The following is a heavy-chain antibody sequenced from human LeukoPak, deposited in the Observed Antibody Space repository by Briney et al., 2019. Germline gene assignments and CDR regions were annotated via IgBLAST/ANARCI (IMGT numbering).Heavy chain of an antibody. J-gene: IGHJ5*02. D-gene: IGHD2-2*02. Sequence: GGSLRLSCAASGFTFSTYAMHWVRQAPGKGLEWVAVISYDGSNKYYADSVKGRFTMSRDNAKNSVYLEMNSLRAEDTAVYYCAKDIYPGIFDPWGQGTLVTVSS. CDR2: ISYDGSNK. CDR3: AKDIYPGIFDP. V-gene: IGHV3-30*04. CDR1: GFTFSTYA.